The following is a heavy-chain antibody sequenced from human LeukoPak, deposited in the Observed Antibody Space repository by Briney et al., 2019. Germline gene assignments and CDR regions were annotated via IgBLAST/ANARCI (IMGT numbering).Heavy chain of an antibody. V-gene: IGHV4-34*01. CDR2: INHSGST. D-gene: IGHD5-24*01. CDR1: GGSFSGYY. Sequence: SETLSLTCAVYGGSFSGYYWSWIRQPPGKGLEWIGEINHSGSTNYNPSLKSRVTISVDTSKNQFSLKLSSVTAADTAVYYCARGEMATITAFFDYWGQGTLVTVS. CDR3: ARGEMATITAFFDY. J-gene: IGHJ4*02.